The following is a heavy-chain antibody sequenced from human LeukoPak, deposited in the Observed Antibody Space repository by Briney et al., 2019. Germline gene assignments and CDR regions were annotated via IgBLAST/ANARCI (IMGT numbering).Heavy chain of an antibody. CDR2: ISGGRDNT. CDR3: AKGDAYCGGDCYPD. D-gene: IGHD2-21*02. V-gene: IGHV3-23*01. CDR1: GFTFSIYA. Sequence: GGSLRLSCAASGFTFSIYAMSWVRQAPGKGLEWVSAISGGRDNTYYADSMKGRFTISRDTSKNTLYLQMNSLRAEDTAVYYCAKGDAYCGGDCYPDWGQGTLVTVSS. J-gene: IGHJ4*02.